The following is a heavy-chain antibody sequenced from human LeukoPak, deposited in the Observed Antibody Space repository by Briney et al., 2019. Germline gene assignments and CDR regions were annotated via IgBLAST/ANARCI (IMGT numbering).Heavy chain of an antibody. J-gene: IGHJ4*02. CDR3: ARHYGSGTYPLDY. V-gene: IGHV4-59*01. Sequence: PSETLSLTCTVSGGSISGYFWSWIRQPPGQGLEWLGYIHSRGNTKYNPSLTSRLSISVDMSKNQFSLRLTSVTAADTAIYYCARHYGSGTYPLDYWGQGNLVTVSS. CDR1: GGSISGYF. CDR2: IHSRGNT. D-gene: IGHD3-10*01.